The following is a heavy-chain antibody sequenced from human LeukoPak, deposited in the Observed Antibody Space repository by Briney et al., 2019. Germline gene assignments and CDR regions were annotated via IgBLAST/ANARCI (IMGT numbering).Heavy chain of an antibody. Sequence: PSETLSLTCTVSGYSISSGYYWGWIRQPPGKGLEWIGSIYHSGSTYYNPSLKSRVTISVDTSKNQFSLKLSSVTAADTAVYYCARMGQIQLWNTKGVFDYWGQGTLVTVSS. CDR2: IYHSGST. CDR3: ARMGQIQLWNTKGVFDY. CDR1: GYSISSGYY. V-gene: IGHV4-38-2*02. J-gene: IGHJ4*02. D-gene: IGHD5-18*01.